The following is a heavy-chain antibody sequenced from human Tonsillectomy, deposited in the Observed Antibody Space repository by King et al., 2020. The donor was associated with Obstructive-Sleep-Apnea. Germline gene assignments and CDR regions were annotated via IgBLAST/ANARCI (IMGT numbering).Heavy chain of an antibody. CDR2: ISGSGGST. D-gene: IGHD5-12*01. CDR3: AKDRSGYDLWAFDY. Sequence: VQLVESGGGLVQPGGSLRLSCAASGFTFNNYAMNWVRQAPGKGLEWVSGISGSGGSTYYADSVKGRFTTSRDNSKNTLYLQMSSLRAEDTAVYYCAKDRSGYDLWAFDYWGQGTLVTVSS. CDR1: GFTFNNYA. V-gene: IGHV3-23*04. J-gene: IGHJ4*02.